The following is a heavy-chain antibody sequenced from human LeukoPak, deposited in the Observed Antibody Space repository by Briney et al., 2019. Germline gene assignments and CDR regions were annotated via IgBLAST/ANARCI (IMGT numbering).Heavy chain of an antibody. V-gene: IGHV3-30*01. CDR2: ISYDGSNK. Sequence: GGSLRLSCAASGFTFSSYAMHWVRQAPGKGLEWVAVISYDGSNKYYADSVKGRFTNSRDNSKNTLYLQMNSLRAEDTAVYYCARDSHCSSTSCRNFDYWGQGTLVTVSS. CDR1: GFTFSSYA. CDR3: ARDSHCSSTSCRNFDY. D-gene: IGHD2-2*01. J-gene: IGHJ4*02.